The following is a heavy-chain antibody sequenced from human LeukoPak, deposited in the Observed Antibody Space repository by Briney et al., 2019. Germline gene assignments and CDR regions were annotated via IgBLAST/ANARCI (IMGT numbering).Heavy chain of an antibody. D-gene: IGHD4-23*01. CDR3: ARGPNKSDGGNSGSAWFDP. CDR2: MNPNSGNT. V-gene: IGHV1-8*01. J-gene: IGHJ5*02. Sequence: GASVKVSCKASGYTFTTYDSNWVRQATGQGLEWMGWMNPNSGNTGYAQKFQGRVTMTRNTSISTAYMELSSLRSEDTAVCYCARGPNKSDGGNSGSAWFDPWGQGTLVTVSS. CDR1: GYTFTTYD.